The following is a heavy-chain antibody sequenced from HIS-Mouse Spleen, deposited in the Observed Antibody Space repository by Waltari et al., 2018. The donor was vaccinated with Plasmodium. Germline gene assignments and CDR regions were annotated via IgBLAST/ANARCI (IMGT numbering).Heavy chain of an antibody. CDR2: INSDGRST. CDR1: GFTFSSYW. D-gene: IGHD6-13*01. V-gene: IGHV3-74*01. CDR3: ARTIAVVGTGDALDI. J-gene: IGHJ3*02. Sequence: EVQLVESGGGLVQPGGSLRLSCAASGFTFSSYWMPWVRQAPGKGLVWVSRINSDGRSTRYADSVKGRFTISRDNAKNTLYLQMNSLRAEDTAVYYCARTIAVVGTGDALDIWGQGTMVTVSS.